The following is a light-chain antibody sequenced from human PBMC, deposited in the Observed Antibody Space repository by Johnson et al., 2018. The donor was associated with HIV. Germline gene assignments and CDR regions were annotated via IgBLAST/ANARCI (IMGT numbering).Light chain of an antibody. CDR2: DNN. Sequence: QAVLTQPPSVSAAPGQKVTISCSGSSSNIGNNYVSWYKQLPGTAPKLLIYDNNKRPSGIPDRFSGSKSGTSATLGITGLQTGDEADYYCGTWDSSLSAHYVFGTGTKVNVL. V-gene: IGLV1-51*02. J-gene: IGLJ1*01. CDR1: SSNIGNNY. CDR3: GTWDSSLSAHYV.